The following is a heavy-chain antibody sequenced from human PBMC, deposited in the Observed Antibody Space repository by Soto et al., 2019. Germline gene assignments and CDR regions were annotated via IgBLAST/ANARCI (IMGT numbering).Heavy chain of an antibody. V-gene: IGHV1-46*01. CDR3: AVGYCSSTSCYSRRGYYYYYYMDV. CDR1: GYTFTSYY. J-gene: IGHJ6*03. CDR2: INPSLGIT. Sequence: VSVKVSCKASGYTFTSYYMHWVRQAPGKGLEWMGIINPSLGITSYAQKFQGRVTITRDKSTSTAYMELSSLRSEDTAVYYCAVGYCSSTSCYSRRGYYYYYYMDVWGKGTTVTVSS. D-gene: IGHD2-2*01.